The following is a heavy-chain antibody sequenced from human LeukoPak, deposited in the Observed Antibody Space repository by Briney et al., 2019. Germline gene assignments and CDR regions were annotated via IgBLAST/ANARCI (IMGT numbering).Heavy chain of an antibody. D-gene: IGHD3-9*01. V-gene: IGHV4-34*01. J-gene: IGHJ4*02. CDR3: ARSRPLLRYFDWLWTGLFFDY. CDR1: GGSFSGYY. CDR2: INHNGST. Sequence: PSETRSLTCAVYGGSFSGYYLSWVRQPPGKGLEWVGEINHNGSTNYNPSFKSRVTISVGNSKNKFSLQLSSVLTADATLSYCARSRPLLRYFDWLWTGLFFDYWGQGTLVTVSS.